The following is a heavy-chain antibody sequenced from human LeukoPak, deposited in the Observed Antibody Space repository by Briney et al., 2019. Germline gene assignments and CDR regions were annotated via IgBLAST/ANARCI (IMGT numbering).Heavy chain of an antibody. D-gene: IGHD6-19*01. J-gene: IGHJ3*02. V-gene: IGHV3-43*02. CDR3: ARETVAGTRGAFDI. CDR1: GFTFSSYI. Sequence: GGSLRLSCAASGFTFSSYIMHWVRHAPGKGLEWVSPISGDGGSTYYADSVKGRFTISRDNSKNSLYLQMNSLITEDTALYYCARETVAGTRGAFDIWGQGTMVTVSS. CDR2: ISGDGGST.